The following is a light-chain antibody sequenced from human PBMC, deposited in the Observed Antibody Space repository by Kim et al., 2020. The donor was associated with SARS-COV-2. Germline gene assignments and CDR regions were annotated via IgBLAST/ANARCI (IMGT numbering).Light chain of an antibody. CDR1: QSISTY. CDR2: GAS. CDR3: QQSYST. Sequence: DIQMTQSPSSLSASVGDRVTITCRASQSISTYLNWYQQKPGKAPKLLIYGASNLPSEVPSRFSGSGSGTDFTLTISTLQPEDFGTSYCQQSYSTFGQGTKLEI. V-gene: IGKV1-39*01. J-gene: IGKJ2*01.